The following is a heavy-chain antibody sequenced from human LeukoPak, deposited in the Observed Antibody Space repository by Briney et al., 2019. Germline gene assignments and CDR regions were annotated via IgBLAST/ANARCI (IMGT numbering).Heavy chain of an antibody. CDR3: ARDRAYYYDSSGYYYFDH. D-gene: IGHD3-22*01. CDR1: GGSFSGYY. CDR2: INHSGST. J-gene: IGHJ4*02. Sequence: RPSETLSLTCAVYGGSFSGYYWSWIRQPPGKGLEWIGEINHSGSTNYNPSLKSRVTISVDTSKNQFSLKLSSVTAADTAVYYCARDRAYYYDSSGYYYFDHWGQGTLVTVSS. V-gene: IGHV4-34*01.